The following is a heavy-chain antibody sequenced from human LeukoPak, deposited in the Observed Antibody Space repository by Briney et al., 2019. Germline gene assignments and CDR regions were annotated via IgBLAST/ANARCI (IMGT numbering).Heavy chain of an antibody. J-gene: IGHJ6*03. CDR2: GHHSGST. D-gene: IGHD3-22*01. CDR1: GGSFSDYY. V-gene: IGHV4-34*01. CDR3: ARGRTPRRTYYYDSSAYFGMDV. Sequence: PSETLSLTCGVYGGSFSDYYWSWIRQPPGKGLEWIGDGHHSGSTNYNPSLKSRVTISVDTSKSQFSLNLSSVTAADTAVYYCARGRTPRRTYYYDSSAYFGMDVWGKGTTVTVSS.